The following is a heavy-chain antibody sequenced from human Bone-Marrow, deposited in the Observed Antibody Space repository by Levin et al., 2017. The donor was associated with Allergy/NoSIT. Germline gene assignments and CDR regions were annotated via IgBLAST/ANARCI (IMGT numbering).Heavy chain of an antibody. CDR3: VRRASVIVVHLGPYGMDV. D-gene: IGHD3-22*01. CDR2: ISISIGTK. Sequence: GGSLRLSCAASGFTFSNYAMNWVRQAPGKGLEWISSISISIGTKDYADSVKGRFTISRDNAKNSLYLEMNSLSTEDTGVYYCVRRASVIVVHLGPYGMDVWGKGTTVLVSS. V-gene: IGHV3-48*01. CDR1: GFTFSNYA. J-gene: IGHJ6*04.